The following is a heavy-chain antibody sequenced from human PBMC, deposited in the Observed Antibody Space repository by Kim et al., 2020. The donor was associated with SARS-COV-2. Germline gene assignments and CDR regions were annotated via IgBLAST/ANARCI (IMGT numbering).Heavy chain of an antibody. CDR3: TKNT. Sequence: AISGSRNETYYADSGKGRFTISRDNFKNTLFLQMNNLRIEDTALYYCTKNTWGQGTLVTVSS. J-gene: IGHJ4*02. CDR2: ISGSRNET. V-gene: IGHV3-23*01.